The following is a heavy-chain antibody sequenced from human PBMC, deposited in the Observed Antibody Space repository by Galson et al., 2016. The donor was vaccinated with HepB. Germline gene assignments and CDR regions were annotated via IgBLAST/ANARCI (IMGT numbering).Heavy chain of an antibody. CDR2: IYYSGST. V-gene: IGHV4-59*05. J-gene: IGHJ6*02. Sequence: SETLSLTCTVSGGSVSSYYWSWIRQPPGKGLEWIGSIYYSGSTYYNPSLQSRVTVSVDTSKNQFSLKMSSVTAAATAVYYCARRFRYTYGPPYGMDVGGQGTTVAVSS. CDR3: ARRFRYTYGPPYGMDV. CDR1: GGSVSSYY. D-gene: IGHD5-18*01.